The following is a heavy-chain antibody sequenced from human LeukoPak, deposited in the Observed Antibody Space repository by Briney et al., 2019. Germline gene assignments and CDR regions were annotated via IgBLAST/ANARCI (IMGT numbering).Heavy chain of an antibody. CDR3: ARVMFRGSTSCYGGY. J-gene: IGHJ4*02. CDR2: MNPNSGNT. V-gene: IGHV1-8*01. Sequence: GASVKVSCKASGYTFTSYDINWVRQATGQGLEWMGWMNPNSGNTGYAQKFQVRVTKTRNTTISTAYMELSSLRSEDTAVYYCARVMFRGSTSCYGGYWGQGTLVTVSS. CDR1: GYTFTSYD. D-gene: IGHD2-2*01.